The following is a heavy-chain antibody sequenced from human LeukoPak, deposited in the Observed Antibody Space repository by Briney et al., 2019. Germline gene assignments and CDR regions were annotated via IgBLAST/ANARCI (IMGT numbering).Heavy chain of an antibody. CDR3: ARDQNDSSGYYSLYYYYYGMDV. CDR1: GFTFSSYA. CDR2: ISYDGSNK. D-gene: IGHD3-22*01. J-gene: IGHJ6*02. Sequence: GGSLRLPCAASGFTFSSYAMHWVRQAPEKGLEWVAVISYDGSNKYYADSVKGRFTISRDNSKNTLYLQMNSLIAEDTAVYYCARDQNDSSGYYSLYYYYYGMDVWGQGTTVTVSS. V-gene: IGHV3-30-3*01.